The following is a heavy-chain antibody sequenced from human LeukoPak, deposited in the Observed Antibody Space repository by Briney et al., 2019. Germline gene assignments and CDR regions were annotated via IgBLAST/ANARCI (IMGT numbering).Heavy chain of an antibody. Sequence: KPSETLSLTCAVYGGSFSGYYWSWIRQPPGKGLEWIGEIKHSGSTNYNPSLKSRVTISVDTSKNQFSLRLTSVTAADTAVYYCARGRGCSSTSCYTDYYYYMDVWGKGTTVTVSS. J-gene: IGHJ6*03. CDR1: GGSFSGYY. D-gene: IGHD2-2*02. CDR3: ARGRGCSSTSCYTDYYYYMDV. CDR2: IKHSGST. V-gene: IGHV4-34*01.